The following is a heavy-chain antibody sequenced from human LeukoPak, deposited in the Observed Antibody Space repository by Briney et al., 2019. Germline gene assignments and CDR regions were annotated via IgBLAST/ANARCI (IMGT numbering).Heavy chain of an antibody. J-gene: IGHJ2*01. CDR3: ARDAGSGSPNEEYWYFDL. D-gene: IGHD3-10*01. V-gene: IGHV1-69*05. CDR2: IIPIFGTA. Sequence: VASVKVSCKASGGTFSSYAISWVRQAPGQGLEWMGRIIPIFGTANYAQKFQGRVTITTDESTSTAYMELSSLRSEDTAVYYCARDAGSGSPNEEYWYFDLWGRGTLVTVSS. CDR1: GGTFSSYA.